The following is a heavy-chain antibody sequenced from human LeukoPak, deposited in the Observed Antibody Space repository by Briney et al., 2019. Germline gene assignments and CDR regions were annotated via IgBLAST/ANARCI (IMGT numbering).Heavy chain of an antibody. D-gene: IGHD3-10*01. Sequence: PSETLSLTCTVSGVSFSGYYWSWIRQPAGRGLEWIGRIYTSGSTNYNPSLKSRVTISVDTSKNQFSLKLSSVTAADTAVYYCATYGSGAAFDIWGQGTMVTVSS. CDR1: GVSFSGYY. V-gene: IGHV4-4*07. CDR3: ATYGSGAAFDI. CDR2: IYTSGST. J-gene: IGHJ3*02.